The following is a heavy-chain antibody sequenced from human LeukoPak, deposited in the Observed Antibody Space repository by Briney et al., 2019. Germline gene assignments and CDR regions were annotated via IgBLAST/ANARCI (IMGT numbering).Heavy chain of an antibody. D-gene: IGHD3/OR15-3a*01. CDR3: ARGVVIGQDDAFDI. CDR2: IYYGGSI. CDR1: GGSISSYR. J-gene: IGHJ3*02. V-gene: IGHV4-59*12. Sequence: PSETLSLTCTVSGGSISSYRWSWIRQSPEKGLEWIGFIYYGGSIDYSPSLQSRVTMSVDTSKSHLSLRLTSVTAADTAVYFCARGVVIGQDDAFDIWGRGTMVTVSS.